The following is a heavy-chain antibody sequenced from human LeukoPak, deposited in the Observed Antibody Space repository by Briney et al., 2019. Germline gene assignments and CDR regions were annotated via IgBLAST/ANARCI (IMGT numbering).Heavy chain of an antibody. J-gene: IGHJ2*01. CDR3: ARNQGAPKWYLDV. V-gene: IGHV1-2*02. Sequence: ASVKVSCKASGFTFTDYFIHWVRQAPGQGLEWMGWINLNSGGPNYAQKFQGRVTMTRDTSTSTVYMEVISLRSEDTAVYYCARNQGAPKWYLDVWGRGTLVTVSS. CDR2: INLNSGGP. CDR1: GFTFTDYF. D-gene: IGHD1-26*01.